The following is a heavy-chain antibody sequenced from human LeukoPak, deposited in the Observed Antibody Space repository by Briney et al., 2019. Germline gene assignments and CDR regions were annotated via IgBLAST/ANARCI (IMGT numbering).Heavy chain of an antibody. V-gene: IGHV4-30-2*01. CDR3: ARERPLDTVVSQDF. J-gene: IGHJ4*02. CDR2: IYHTGNT. Sequence: SQTLSLTCTVSGASISSGGYFWSWIRRPPGKGLDWIGYIYHTGNTYYNPSLESRVTMSVDKSKNQFSLSLASVTVADTAVYYCARERPLDTVVSQDFWGQGTLVIVSS. CDR1: GASISSGGYF. D-gene: IGHD4-17*01.